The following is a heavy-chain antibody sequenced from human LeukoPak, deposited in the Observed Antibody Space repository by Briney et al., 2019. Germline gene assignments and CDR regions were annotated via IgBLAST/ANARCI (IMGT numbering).Heavy chain of an antibody. CDR1: GGSISSSSYY. Sequence: SETLSLTCTVSGGSISSSSYYWGWIRQPPGKGLEWIGSIYYSGSTYYNPSLKSRVTISVDTSKNQFSLKLSSVTAADTAVYYCARGGSSGWSGRYFQHWGQGTLVTVSS. CDR2: IYYSGST. J-gene: IGHJ1*01. CDR3: ARGGSSGWSGRYFQH. D-gene: IGHD6-19*01. V-gene: IGHV4-39*07.